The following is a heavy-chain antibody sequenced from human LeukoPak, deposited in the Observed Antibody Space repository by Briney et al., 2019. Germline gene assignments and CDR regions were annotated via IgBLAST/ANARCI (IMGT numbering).Heavy chain of an antibody. J-gene: IGHJ5*02. CDR2: IYYSGST. CDR3: ARLSQWFDP. Sequence: SETLSLTCAVYGGSFSGYYWSWIRQPPGKGLEWIGSIYYSGSTYYNPSLKSRVTISVDTSKNQFSLKLSSVTAADTAVYYCARLSQWFDPWGQGTLVTVSS. D-gene: IGHD3-16*02. V-gene: IGHV4-34*01. CDR1: GGSFSGYY.